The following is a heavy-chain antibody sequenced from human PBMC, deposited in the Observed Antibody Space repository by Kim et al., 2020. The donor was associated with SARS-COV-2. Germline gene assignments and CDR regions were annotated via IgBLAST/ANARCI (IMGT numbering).Heavy chain of an antibody. CDR3: ARHALWFGESTSDPYYYYYYGMDV. V-gene: IGHV5-51*01. CDR2: IYPGDSDT. J-gene: IGHJ6*02. CDR1: GYSFTSYW. D-gene: IGHD3-10*01. Sequence: GESLKISCKGSGYSFTSYWIGWVRQMPGKGLEWMGIIYPGDSDTRYSPSFQGQVTISADKSISTAYLQWSSLKASDTAMYYCARHALWFGESTSDPYYYYYYGMDVWGQGTTVTVSS.